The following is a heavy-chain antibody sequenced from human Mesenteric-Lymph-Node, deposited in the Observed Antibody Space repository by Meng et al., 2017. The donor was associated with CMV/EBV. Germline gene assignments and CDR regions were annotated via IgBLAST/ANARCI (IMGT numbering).Heavy chain of an antibody. CDR2: VIPVFVTP. J-gene: IGHJ4*02. V-gene: IGHV1-69*05. CDR3: VGGEKRLYRSGLGL. CDR1: GDTYRNYA. D-gene: IGHD3-22*01. Sequence: ASGDTYRNYAISWGRQAPGQGLEWMGGVIPVFVTPTYAQAFQGRVTISTDASTSTIYMTLTNLRPEDTAVYYCVGGEKRLYRSGLGLWGQGSLVTVSS.